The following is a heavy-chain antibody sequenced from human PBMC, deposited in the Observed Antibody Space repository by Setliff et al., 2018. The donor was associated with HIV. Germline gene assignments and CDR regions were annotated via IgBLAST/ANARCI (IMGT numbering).Heavy chain of an antibody. V-gene: IGHV3-66*01. CDR2: IYSGGST. D-gene: IGHD5-18*01. J-gene: IGHJ4*02. Sequence: ETLSLTCAVYGGSFSGYYWSWIRQAPGKGLEWVSLIYSGGSTYYTDSVKARFTISRDNSKNTLFLQMNSLRAADTAVYYCARDFRIQLWLRSPFDYWGQGTLVTVSS. CDR3: ARDFRIQLWLRSPFDY. CDR1: GGSFSGYY.